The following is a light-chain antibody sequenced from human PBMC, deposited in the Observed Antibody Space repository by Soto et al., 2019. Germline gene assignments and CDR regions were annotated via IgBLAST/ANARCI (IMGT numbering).Light chain of an antibody. CDR3: QQYSSYSVVT. CDR1: QSINTW. J-gene: IGKJ4*01. Sequence: DIQMTQSPSTLSASVGDRVTITCRASQSINTWLAWYQQTPGKAPKLLIYEASSLGSGVPSRFSGSGSGTEFTLTISSLQPDDFATYYCQQYSSYSVVTFGGGTKVEIK. CDR2: EAS. V-gene: IGKV1-5*03.